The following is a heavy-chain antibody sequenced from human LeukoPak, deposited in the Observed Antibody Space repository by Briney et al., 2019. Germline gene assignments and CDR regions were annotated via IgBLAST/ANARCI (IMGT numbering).Heavy chain of an antibody. Sequence: PGGSLRLSCAASGFTFSSYGMHWVRQAPGKGLEWVAVISYDGSNKYYADSVKGRFTISRDNSKNTLYLQMNSLRPEDTAVYYCAKDHAHYYFDYWGQGTLVTVSS. CDR2: ISYDGSNK. V-gene: IGHV3-30*18. J-gene: IGHJ4*02. CDR3: AKDHAHYYFDY. CDR1: GFTFSSYG.